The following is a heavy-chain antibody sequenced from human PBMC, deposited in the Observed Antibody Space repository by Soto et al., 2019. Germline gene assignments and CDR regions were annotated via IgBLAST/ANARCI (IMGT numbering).Heavy chain of an antibody. J-gene: IGHJ4*02. D-gene: IGHD2-21*02. CDR2: ISGSGGST. CDR3: AKGRIAVVTGGVKSL. CDR1: GFTFSSYA. V-gene: IGHV3-23*01. Sequence: EVQLLESGGGLVQPGGSLRLSCAASGFTFSSYAMSWVRQAPGKGLEWVSAISGSGGSTYYADSVKGRFTISRDNSKNPLYLQMNSLRAEDTAVYYCAKGRIAVVTGGVKSLWGQGTLVTVSS.